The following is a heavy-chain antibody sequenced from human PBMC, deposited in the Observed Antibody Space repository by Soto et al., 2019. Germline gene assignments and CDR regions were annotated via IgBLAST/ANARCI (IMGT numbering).Heavy chain of an antibody. D-gene: IGHD3-22*01. CDR2: IIPIFGTA. J-gene: IGHJ3*02. CDR3: ARGSYDISGYYAFDI. CDR1: GGTFRSYA. V-gene: IGHV1-69*01. Sequence: QVQLVQSGAAVMKPGSSVTVSCQASGGTFRSYAISWVRQAPGHGLAWMGGIIPIFGTANYAQKFQGRVTITADESTSTAYMELSSLRSEDTAVYYCARGSYDISGYYAFDIWGQGTMVTVSS.